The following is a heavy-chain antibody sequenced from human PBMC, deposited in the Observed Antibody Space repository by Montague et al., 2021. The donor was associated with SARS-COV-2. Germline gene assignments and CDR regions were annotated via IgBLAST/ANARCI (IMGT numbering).Heavy chain of an antibody. CDR3: AKDMGGAVAVPPHYYYDGMDV. D-gene: IGHD6-19*01. CDR2: NSGSI. V-gene: IGHV3-9*01. Sequence: NSGSIGYADSVKGRFTISRDNAKNSLYLQMNSLRAEYTALYYCAKDMGGAVAVPPHYYYDGMDVWGQGTT. J-gene: IGHJ6*02.